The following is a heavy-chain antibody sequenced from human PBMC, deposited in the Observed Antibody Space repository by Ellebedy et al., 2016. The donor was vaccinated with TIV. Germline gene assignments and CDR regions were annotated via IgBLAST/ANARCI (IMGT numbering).Heavy chain of an antibody. V-gene: IGHV4-31*03. CDR2: IYFGCNT. CDR3: ARDSGITLGFDS. D-gene: IGHD1-20*01. Sequence: MPSETLSLTCTVSGASINTGGYWWSWVRQHPGKGLEYIVYIYFGCNTDYNPSLKSRASISVDTSKNQFTLTMSSVTAADTTVYFCARDSGITLGFDSWGQGILVTVSS. CDR1: GASINTGGYW. J-gene: IGHJ4*02.